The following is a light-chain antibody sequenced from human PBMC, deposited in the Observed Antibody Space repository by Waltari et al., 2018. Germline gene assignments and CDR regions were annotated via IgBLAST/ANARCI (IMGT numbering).Light chain of an antibody. CDR3: NSYAGSNSVV. CDR2: DVS. CDR1: RSAVGTYHA. V-gene: IGLV2-8*01. Sequence: QSALTHPPSASGSPGQSLSLSCTGTRSAVGTYHAVSWYQQHPGKAPKLIIYDVSERPSGVPDRFSGSKSANTASLTVSGLQAEDEADYYCNSYAGSNSVVFGGGTKLTVL. J-gene: IGLJ3*02.